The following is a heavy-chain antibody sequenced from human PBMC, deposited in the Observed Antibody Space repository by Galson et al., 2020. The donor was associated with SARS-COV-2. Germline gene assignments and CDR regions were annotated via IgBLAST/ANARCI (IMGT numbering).Heavy chain of an antibody. CDR3: AKDLSRVYCSSTSCYISDYYYYMDV. J-gene: IGHJ6*03. Sequence: GGSLRLSCAASGFTFSSYAMSWVRQAPGKGLEWVSAISGSGGSTYYADSVKGRFTISRDNSKNTLYLQMNSLRAEDTAVYYCAKDLSRVYCSSTSCYISDYYYYMDVWGKGTTVTVSS. CDR2: ISGSGGST. CDR1: GFTFSSYA. V-gene: IGHV3-23*01. D-gene: IGHD2-2*02.